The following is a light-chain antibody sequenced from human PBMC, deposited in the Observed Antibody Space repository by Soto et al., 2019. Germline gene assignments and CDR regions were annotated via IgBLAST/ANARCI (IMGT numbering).Light chain of an antibody. CDR1: HTIDNY. Sequence: DIPLTQSPSSLSASVGDTVNFTCRASHTIDNYLNWYQQKPGQAPKVLVYAASSLESGVPSRFSGSGSGTDFTLTISNLQPEDFATYYCHQTYTVLWTFGQGTRVEVK. CDR2: AAS. J-gene: IGKJ1*01. V-gene: IGKV1-39*01. CDR3: HQTYTVLWT.